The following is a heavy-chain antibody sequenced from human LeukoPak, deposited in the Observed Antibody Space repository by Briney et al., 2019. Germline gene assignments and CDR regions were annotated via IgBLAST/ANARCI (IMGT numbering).Heavy chain of an antibody. CDR1: GYSFTSYW. V-gene: IGHV5-51*01. CDR3: ARRNTMVRGDYWFDP. J-gene: IGHJ5*02. CDR2: IYPGDSGT. D-gene: IGHD3-10*01. Sequence: GESLKISCKGSGYSFTSYWIGWVRQMPGKGLEWMGIIYPGDSGTRYSPSFQGQVTISADKSISTAYLQWSSLKASDTAMYYCARRNTMVRGDYWFDPWGQGTLVTVSS.